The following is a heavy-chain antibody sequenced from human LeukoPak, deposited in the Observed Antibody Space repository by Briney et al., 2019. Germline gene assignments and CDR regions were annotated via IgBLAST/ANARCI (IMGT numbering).Heavy chain of an antibody. J-gene: IGHJ4*02. D-gene: IGHD5-12*01. CDR2: MYHSGTT. CDR1: GGSISSGSYY. Sequence: SETLSLTCTVSGGSISSGSYYWSWIRQSPGKGLEWIGSMYHSGTTYYNPSLKSRVTLSVDTSKNQFSLKLSSVTAADTAVYYCAGQYTGYDAFDYWGQGTLVTVSS. CDR3: AGQYTGYDAFDY. V-gene: IGHV4-39*01.